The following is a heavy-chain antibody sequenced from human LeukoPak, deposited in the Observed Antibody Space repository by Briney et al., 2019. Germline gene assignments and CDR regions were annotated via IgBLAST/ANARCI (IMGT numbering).Heavy chain of an antibody. CDR2: ISSSSSYI. Sequence: GGSLRLSCAASGFTFSSYSMNWVRQAPGKGLEWVSSISSSSSYIYYADSVKGRFTISRDNAKNSLYLQMNSLRAEDTAVYYCAADYDILTGGPNRDYWGQGTLVTVSS. D-gene: IGHD3-9*01. CDR3: AADYDILTGGPNRDY. V-gene: IGHV3-21*01. J-gene: IGHJ4*02. CDR1: GFTFSSYS.